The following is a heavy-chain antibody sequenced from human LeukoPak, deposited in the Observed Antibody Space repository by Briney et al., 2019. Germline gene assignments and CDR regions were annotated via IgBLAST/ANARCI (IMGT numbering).Heavy chain of an antibody. CDR1: GGSISSGGYS. Sequence: SETLSLTCGVSGGSISSGGYSWSWIRQPPGKGLEWIGYIYHSGSTYYNPSLKSRVTISVDRSKNQFSLKLSSVTAADTAVYYCAMESLYGMDVWGQGTTVTVSS. CDR3: AMESLYGMDV. CDR2: IYHSGST. J-gene: IGHJ6*02. D-gene: IGHD3-3*01. V-gene: IGHV4-30-2*01.